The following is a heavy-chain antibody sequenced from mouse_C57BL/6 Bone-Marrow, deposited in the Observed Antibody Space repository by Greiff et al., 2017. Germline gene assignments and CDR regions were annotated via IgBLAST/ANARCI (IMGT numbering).Heavy chain of an antibody. V-gene: IGHV5-17*01. D-gene: IGHD2-4*01. CDR3: ARNDYDYYAMDY. CDR2: ISSGSSTN. J-gene: IGHJ4*01. CDR1: GFTFSDYG. Sequence: EVQLVESGGGLVKPGGSLKLSCAASGFTFSDYGMHWVRQAPEKGLEWVAYISSGSSTNYYADTVKGRFPISRDNAKNTLFLLMTSLRSEDTAMYYCARNDYDYYAMDYWGQGTSVTVSS.